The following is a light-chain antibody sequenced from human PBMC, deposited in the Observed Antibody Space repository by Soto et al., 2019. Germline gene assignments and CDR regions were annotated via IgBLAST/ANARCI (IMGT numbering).Light chain of an antibody. CDR2: LAS. CDR1: QSLLHSDGYNY. J-gene: IGKJ4*01. Sequence: EIVMTQTPLSLSVTPGQPASISCRSSQSLLHSDGYNYLAWYLQKPGHSPQLLIDLASSRASGVPDRFSGSGSGTDFTLKISRVEAEDIGVYYCMQALQTPTFGGGTKVDI. V-gene: IGKV2-28*01. CDR3: MQALQTPT.